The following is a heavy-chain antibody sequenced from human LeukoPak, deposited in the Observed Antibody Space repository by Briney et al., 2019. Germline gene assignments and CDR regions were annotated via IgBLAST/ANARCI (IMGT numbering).Heavy chain of an antibody. CDR1: GFTFSSYA. J-gene: IGHJ4*02. CDR2: ISGSAGGT. D-gene: IGHD3-10*01. Sequence: GGSLRLSCAASGFTFSSYAMSRVRQAPGKGLEWVSTISGSAGGTYFADSVRGRFTISRDNSKNTLNLQVNSLRGEDTAVYYCAKERRDNYYGSGNYFGGFDYWGLGTLVTVSS. CDR3: AKERRDNYYGSGNYFGGFDY. V-gene: IGHV3-23*01.